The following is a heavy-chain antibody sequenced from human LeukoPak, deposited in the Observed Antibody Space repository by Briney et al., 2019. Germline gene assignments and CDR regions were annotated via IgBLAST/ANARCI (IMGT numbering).Heavy chain of an antibody. D-gene: IGHD5-24*01. CDR2: IWYGGSNK. V-gene: IGHV3-30*18. CDR3: ANEALHGDY. Sequence: GRSPRLSCAASGFTFSSYGMHWVRQAPGKGLEWVAVIWYGGSNKYYADSVKGRFTISRDNSKNTLYLQMNSLRAEDTAVYYCANEALHGDYWGQGTLVTVSS. CDR1: GFTFSSYG. J-gene: IGHJ4*02.